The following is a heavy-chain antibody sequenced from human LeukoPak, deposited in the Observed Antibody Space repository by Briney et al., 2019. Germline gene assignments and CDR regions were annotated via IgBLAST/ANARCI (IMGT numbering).Heavy chain of an antibody. V-gene: IGHV4-61*02. CDR1: GGSISSGSYY. D-gene: IGHD3-9*01. J-gene: IGHJ4*02. Sequence: PSETLSLTCTVSGGSISSGSYYWSWIRQPAGKGLEWIGRIYTSGSTNYNPSLKSRVTISVDTSKNQFSLKLSSVTAADTAVYYWGGGYLYFDILTGYYNVRIDYWGQGTLVTVSS. CDR3: GGGYLYFDILTGYYNVRIDY. CDR2: IYTSGST.